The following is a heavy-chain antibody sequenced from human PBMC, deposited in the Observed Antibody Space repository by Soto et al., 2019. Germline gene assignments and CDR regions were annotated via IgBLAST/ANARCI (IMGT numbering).Heavy chain of an antibody. J-gene: IGHJ6*02. V-gene: IGHV4-59*08. D-gene: IGHD3-10*01. CDR1: SVSINSFTNHY. CDR3: ARQGFGKLHCLVDV. CDR2: ISKSGFP. Sequence: QAQLQTSGPGLVKPSETLSLTCTVSSVSINSFTNHYCSWIRQPPGKGLEWVGYISKSGFPSYNPTRSSLVTLSVDTSKNKFSLKLSSVTAADTALYFCARQGFGKLHCLVDVWGQGTTVTVSS.